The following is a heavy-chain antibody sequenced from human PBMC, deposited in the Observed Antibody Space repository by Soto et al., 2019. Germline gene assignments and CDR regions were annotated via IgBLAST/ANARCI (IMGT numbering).Heavy chain of an antibody. Sequence: QVHLVESGGGLVKPGESLRLSCVASGFAFTDYYMTWIRQSPGKGLEWVSYISVGGSTIYYAESVRGRFTVSRDNAKSSVFLQMISLRAQDTAVYYCARGTPVTGTENTDYFDHWGQGTLVTVSS. CDR2: ISVGGSTI. J-gene: IGHJ4*02. D-gene: IGHD1-20*01. CDR3: ARGTPVTGTENTDYFDH. CDR1: GFAFTDYY. V-gene: IGHV3-11*01.